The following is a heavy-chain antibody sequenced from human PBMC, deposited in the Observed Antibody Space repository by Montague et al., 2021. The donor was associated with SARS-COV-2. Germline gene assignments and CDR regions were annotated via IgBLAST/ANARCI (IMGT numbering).Heavy chain of an antibody. Sequence: CAISGDSDGGVKVRRKSIRQTPEVQLQRLVRRSYRLERTSDYATAVEGRISIDPDASKNPFFLHLRCVTPEDTGVYYCVRDTGSAQAGFDAWGQGTLVTVSS. CDR2: RSYRLERTS. CDR3: VRDTGSAQAGFDA. V-gene: IGHV6-1*01. J-gene: IGHJ4*02. CDR1: GDSDGGVKVR. D-gene: IGHD4-17*01.